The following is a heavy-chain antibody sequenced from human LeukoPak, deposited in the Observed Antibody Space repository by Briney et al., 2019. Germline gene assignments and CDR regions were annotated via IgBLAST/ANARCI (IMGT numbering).Heavy chain of an antibody. J-gene: IGHJ5*02. CDR1: GGSISSYY. CDR3: ARDDLTGYYKS. CDR2: IYYSGST. D-gene: IGHD3-9*01. Sequence: SETLSLTWTVSGGSISSYYWSWIRQPPGKGLEWIGYIYYSGSTNYNPSLKSRVTISVDTSKNQFSLKLSSVTAADTAVYYCARDDLTGYYKSWGQGTLVTVSS. V-gene: IGHV4-59*01.